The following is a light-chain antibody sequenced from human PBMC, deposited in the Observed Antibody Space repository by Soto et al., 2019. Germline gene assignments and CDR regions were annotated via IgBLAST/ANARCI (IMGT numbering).Light chain of an antibody. CDR2: TAS. CDR1: QTISSW. CDR3: QHYNSYSEA. J-gene: IGKJ1*01. V-gene: IGKV1-5*03. Sequence: DIQITQSPSTLSVSVGDRVTITCRARQTISSWVAWYKQKPGKAPKLLIYTASTLKSGVPSRVRGSGSGTEFPLTISSLQPDDFETYYCQHYNSYSEAFGQGTKVDIK.